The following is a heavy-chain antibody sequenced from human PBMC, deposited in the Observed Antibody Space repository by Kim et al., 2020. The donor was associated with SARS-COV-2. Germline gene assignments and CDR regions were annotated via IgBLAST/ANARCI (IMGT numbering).Heavy chain of an antibody. CDR1: GGSVSSSSYY. J-gene: IGHJ4*02. CDR2: IYYSGST. Sequence: SETLSLTCTVSGGSVSSSSYYWAWIRQPPGKGLEWIGSIYYSGSTYYNPSLKSRVTISVDTSKSHFSLKLSSVTAADTAVYYCARGSGYYGVDFDYWSQGTLVTVSS. CDR3: ARGSGYYGVDFDY. V-gene: IGHV4-39*02. D-gene: IGHD3-22*01.